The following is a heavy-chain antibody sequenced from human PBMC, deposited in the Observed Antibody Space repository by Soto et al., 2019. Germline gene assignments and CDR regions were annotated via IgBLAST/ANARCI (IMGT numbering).Heavy chain of an antibody. D-gene: IGHD3-3*01. CDR1: GGTFSSYA. CDR3: ARVSARFLSPFRICYYYSGMDF. V-gene: IGHV1-69*13. J-gene: IGHJ6*02. Sequence: ASVKVSCNASGGTFSSYAIRWVRQAPGQGLEWMGGIIPIFGTANYAQKCQGRVTITADESTSTAYMELSSLRSEDTAVYYCARVSARFLSPFRICYYYSGMDFWGQGPTVTVS. CDR2: IIPIFGTA.